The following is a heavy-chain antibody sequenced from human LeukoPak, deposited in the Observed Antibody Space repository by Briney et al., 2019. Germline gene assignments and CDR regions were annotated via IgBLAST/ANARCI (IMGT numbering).Heavy chain of an antibody. J-gene: IGHJ5*02. D-gene: IGHD4-17*01. CDR2: LNSDGRTT. V-gene: IGHV3-74*01. Sequence: GGPLGLSWAASDLTFSNTWLNWVRKGQGRGLVWVYGLNSDGRTTTYADSVKGRFTISRDNAKNTLYLQMNSLRVEDTAVYYCARGSDETVTISGWFDPWGQGTLVTVSS. CDR3: ARGSDETVTISGWFDP. CDR1: DLTFSNTW.